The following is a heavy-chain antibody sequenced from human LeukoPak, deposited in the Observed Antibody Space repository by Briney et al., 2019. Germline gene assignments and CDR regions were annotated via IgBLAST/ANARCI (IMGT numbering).Heavy chain of an antibody. CDR1: GFTFSNYA. V-gene: IGHV3-64*01. D-gene: IGHD2-15*01. CDR3: ARGEYCSGGSCYFYWYFDL. CDR2: ISSNGGST. Sequence: GGSLRLSCAASGFTFSNYAMHWVRQAPEKGLEYVSVISSNGGSTYYANSVKGRFTISRDNSKNTLYLQMGSLRAEDMAVYYCARGEYCSGGSCYFYWYFDLWGRGTLVTVSS. J-gene: IGHJ2*01.